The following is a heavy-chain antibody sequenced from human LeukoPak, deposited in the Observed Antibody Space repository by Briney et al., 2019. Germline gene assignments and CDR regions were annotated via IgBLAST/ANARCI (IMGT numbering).Heavy chain of an antibody. V-gene: IGHV1-46*01. D-gene: IGHD3-10*02. J-gene: IGHJ4*02. CDR2: IIPSGGNT. Sequence: ASVKVSGKASGYTFTNYYMHWVRQAPGQGPEWMGIIIPSGGNTNYAQKFQGRVTMTRDTSTSTDYLELSSLRSEDTAVYYCVRECSGGLFDYWGQGTLVTVPS. CDR3: VRECSGGLFDY. CDR1: GYTFTNYY.